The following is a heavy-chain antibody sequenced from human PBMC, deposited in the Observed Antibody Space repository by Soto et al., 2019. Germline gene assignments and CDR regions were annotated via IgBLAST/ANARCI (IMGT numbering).Heavy chain of an antibody. CDR3: ARSAYYYDSSRYWDNWFDP. J-gene: IGHJ5*02. Sequence: SETLSLTCTVSGGSISSGDYYWSWIRQPPGKGLEWIGYIYYSGSTYYNPSLKSRVTISVDTSKNQFSLKLSSVTAADTAVYYCARSAYYYDSSRYWDNWFDPWGQGTLVTVSS. CDR1: GGSISSGDYY. D-gene: IGHD3-22*01. V-gene: IGHV4-30-4*01. CDR2: IYYSGST.